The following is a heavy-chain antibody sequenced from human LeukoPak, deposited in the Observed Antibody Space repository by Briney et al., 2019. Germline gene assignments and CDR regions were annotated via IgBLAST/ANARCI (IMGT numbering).Heavy chain of an antibody. J-gene: IGHJ4*01. CDR2: ISYDGSNK. D-gene: IGHD3-22*01. Sequence: GGSQRLSCAASGYPVSSYAMRCVRQAPGKGLEWVAVISYDGSNKYYADSVKGRFTISRDNSKNTLYLQMNSLRAEDTAVYYCARDKLLGYYYEPHYFDYTGRGAPLTVSS. V-gene: IGHV3-30*04. CDR1: GYPVSSYA. CDR3: ARDKLLGYYYEPHYFDY.